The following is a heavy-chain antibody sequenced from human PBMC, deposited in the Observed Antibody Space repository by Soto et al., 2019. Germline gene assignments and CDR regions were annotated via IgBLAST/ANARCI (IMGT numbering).Heavy chain of an antibody. D-gene: IGHD3-16*01. CDR3: ARDPYFDYMYGTPDY. CDR2: ISNDGSQT. J-gene: IGHJ4*02. CDR1: GFIFSSFA. V-gene: IGHV3-30-3*01. Sequence: VQLAESGGDVVQPGRSLRLSCAASGFIFSSFALHWVRQTPDKGLEWVAFISNDGSQTYYADSVKGRFTISRDNSNSSLTLQMDRLRPEDTARYYCARDPYFDYMYGTPDYWGQGTLVAVSS.